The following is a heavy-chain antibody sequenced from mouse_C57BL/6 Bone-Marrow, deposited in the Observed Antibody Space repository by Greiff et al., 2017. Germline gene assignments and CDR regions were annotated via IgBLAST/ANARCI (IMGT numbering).Heavy chain of an antibody. D-gene: IGHD1-1*01. V-gene: IGHV5-15*04. CDR2: ISNLAYSI. J-gene: IGHJ1*03. CDR1: GFTFSDYG. CDR3: ARSPYDYGSSYWYFDV. Sequence: EVKLVESGGGLVQPGGSLKLSCAASGFTFSDYGMAWVRQAPRKGPEWVAFISNLAYSIYYADTVTGRFTISRENAKNTLYLEMSSLRSEDTAMYYCARSPYDYGSSYWYFDVWGTGTTVTVSS.